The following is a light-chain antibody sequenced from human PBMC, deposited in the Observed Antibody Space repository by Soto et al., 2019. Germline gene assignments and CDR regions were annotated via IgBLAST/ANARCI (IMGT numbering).Light chain of an antibody. CDR1: QSIRTY. CDR3: QQSYSTPWT. Sequence: TQSPSSLSASVGDRVTITCRASQSIRTYLNWYQQRPGKAPSVLIYAASILQDGVPSRFSGSGSGTDFTHTISSLQPEDFATYFCQQSYSTPWTFGQGTKVE. V-gene: IGKV1-39*01. J-gene: IGKJ1*01. CDR2: AAS.